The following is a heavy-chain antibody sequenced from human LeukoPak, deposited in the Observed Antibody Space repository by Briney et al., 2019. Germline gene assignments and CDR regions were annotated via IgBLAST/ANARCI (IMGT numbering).Heavy chain of an antibody. CDR3: ATGIAVAADDAFDI. J-gene: IGHJ3*02. CDR2: IYYSGST. D-gene: IGHD6-19*01. V-gene: IGHV4-31*03. CDR1: GGSISSGGYY. Sequence: SETLSLTCTVSGGSISSGGYYWSWIRQHPGKGLEWIGYIYYSGSTYYNPSLKSRVTISVDTSKNQFSLKLSSVTAADTAVYYCATGIAVAADDAFDIWGQGTMVTVFS.